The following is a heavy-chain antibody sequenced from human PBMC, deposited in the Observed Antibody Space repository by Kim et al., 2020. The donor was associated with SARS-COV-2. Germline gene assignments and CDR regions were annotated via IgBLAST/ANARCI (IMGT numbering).Heavy chain of an antibody. D-gene: IGHD2-15*01. CDR2: IIPIFGTA. Sequence: SVKVSCKASGGTFSSYAISWVRQAPGQGLEWMGGIIPIFGTANYAQKFQGRVTITADESTSTAYMELSSLRSEDTAVYYCARVGSSLYCSGGSCYSYYGMDVWGQGTTVTVSS. J-gene: IGHJ6*02. V-gene: IGHV1-69*13. CDR3: ARVGSSLYCSGGSCYSYYGMDV. CDR1: GGTFSSYA.